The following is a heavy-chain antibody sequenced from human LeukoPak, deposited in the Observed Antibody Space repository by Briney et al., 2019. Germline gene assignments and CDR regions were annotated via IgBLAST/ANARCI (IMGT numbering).Heavy chain of an antibody. CDR2: IYYSGST. J-gene: IGHJ3*02. CDR1: GGSISSSSYY. Sequence: SETLSLTCTVSGGSISSSSYYWGWIRQPPGKGLEWIGSIYYSGSTYYNPSLKSRVTISVDTSKNQFSLKLSSVTAADTAVYYCARHPGDPDAFDIWGQGTMVTVSS. D-gene: IGHD1-26*01. CDR3: ARHPGDPDAFDI. V-gene: IGHV4-39*01.